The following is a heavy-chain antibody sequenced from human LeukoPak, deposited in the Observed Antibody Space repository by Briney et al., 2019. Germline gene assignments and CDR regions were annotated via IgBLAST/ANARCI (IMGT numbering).Heavy chain of an antibody. D-gene: IGHD2-2*02. Sequence: SETLSLTCTVSDGSISSYYWTWIRQPPGKGLEWIGSIYHSGSTYYNPSLKSRVTISVDTSKNQFSLKLSSVTAADTAVYYCARALLYCSSTSCYTRGFDYWGQGTLVTVSS. CDR3: ARALLYCSSTSCYTRGFDY. V-gene: IGHV4-38-2*02. CDR2: IYHSGST. CDR1: DGSISSYY. J-gene: IGHJ4*02.